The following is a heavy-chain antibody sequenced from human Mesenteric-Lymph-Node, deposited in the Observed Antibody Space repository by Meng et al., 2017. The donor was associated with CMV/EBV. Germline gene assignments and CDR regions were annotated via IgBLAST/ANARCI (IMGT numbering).Heavy chain of an antibody. D-gene: IGHD7-27*01. CDR2: ITPFFGTA. Sequence: RASGGTISSYTVNWVRQAPGQGLEWIGDITPFFGTANYAQNLQGRVTFTTDESTTTADMELSSLRSEDTAVYYCARIGGVTNWGFVYWGQGTLVTVSS. CDR1: GGTISSYT. J-gene: IGHJ4*02. CDR3: ARIGGVTNWGFVY. V-gene: IGHV1-69*05.